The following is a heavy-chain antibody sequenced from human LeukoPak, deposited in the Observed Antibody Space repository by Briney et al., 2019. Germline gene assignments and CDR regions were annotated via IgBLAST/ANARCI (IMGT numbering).Heavy chain of an antibody. V-gene: IGHV3-23*01. CDR1: GFTFSGYV. CDR2: ISASGGNT. D-gene: IGHD3-10*01. Sequence: PGGSLRLSCAASGFTFSGYVMTWVRQAPGKGLEWVSAISASGGNTYYADSVKDRFTISRDNSKNTLSLQMNSLRAEDTAVYYCAKDRDYYGSGSYSYYFDYWGQGTLVTVSS. J-gene: IGHJ4*02. CDR3: AKDRDYYGSGSYSYYFDY.